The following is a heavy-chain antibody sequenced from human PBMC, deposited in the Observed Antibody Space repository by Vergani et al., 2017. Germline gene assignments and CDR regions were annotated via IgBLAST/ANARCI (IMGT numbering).Heavy chain of an antibody. CDR1: GFTFSDYY. D-gene: IGHD5-24*01. V-gene: IGHV3-11*06. CDR3: ATSRDGYNLVY. Sequence: QVQLVESGGGLVKPGGSLRLSCAASGFTFSDYYMSWIRQAPGKGLEWVSYISSSSSYTNYADSVKGRFTISRDNAKNSQYLQMNSLRAEDTAVYYCATSRDGYNLVYWGQGTLVTVSS. CDR2: ISSSSSYT. J-gene: IGHJ4*02.